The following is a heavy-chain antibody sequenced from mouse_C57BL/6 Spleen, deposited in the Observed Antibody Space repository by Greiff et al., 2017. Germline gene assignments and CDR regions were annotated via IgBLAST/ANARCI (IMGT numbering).Heavy chain of an antibody. CDR2: ISSGSSTI. D-gene: IGHD2-1*01. CDR3: ARDSSGGNYAAMDY. J-gene: IGHJ4*01. CDR1: GFTFSDYG. V-gene: IGHV5-17*01. Sequence: EVQRVESGGGLVKPGGSLKLSCAASGFTFSDYGMHWVRQAPEKGLEWVAYISSGSSTIYYADTVKGRFTVSRDNAKNTLFLQMNSLRSEDTDMNYCARDSSGGNYAAMDYWGQGTPVTVSA.